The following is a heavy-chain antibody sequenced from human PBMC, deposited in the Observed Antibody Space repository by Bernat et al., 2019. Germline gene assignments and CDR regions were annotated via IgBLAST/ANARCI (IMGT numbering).Heavy chain of an antibody. CDR1: GGSISSYY. D-gene: IGHD2-2*01. CDR3: ASYRGYQLPWNWFDP. CDR2: IYYSGST. V-gene: IGHV4-59*12. Sequence: QVQLQESGPGLVKPSETLSLTCTVSGGSISSYYWSWIRQPPGKGLEWIGYIYYSGSTNYNPSLKSRVTISVDTSKNQFSLKLSSVTAADTAVYYCASYRGYQLPWNWFDPWGQGTLVTVSS. J-gene: IGHJ5*02.